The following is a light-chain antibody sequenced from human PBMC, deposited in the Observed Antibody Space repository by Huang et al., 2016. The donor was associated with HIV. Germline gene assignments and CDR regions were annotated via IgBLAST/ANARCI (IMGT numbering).Light chain of an antibody. CDR2: DAS. CDR1: QDIGNY. V-gene: IGKV1-33*01. CDR3: QQGFT. J-gene: IGKJ3*01. Sequence: DIQMTQSPSSLSESKRDRVTITFQASQDIGNYLNWYLQKPGKAPKLHIYDASKLETGVPSRFSGSGSGTDFTFTISSLQPEDIGTYYCQQGFTFGPGTKVDFE.